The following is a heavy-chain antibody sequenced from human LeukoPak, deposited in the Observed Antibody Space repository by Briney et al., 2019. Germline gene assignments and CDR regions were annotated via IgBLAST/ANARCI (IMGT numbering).Heavy chain of an antibody. J-gene: IGHJ4*02. CDR3: ASPRLMGIAAAGGSFDQ. CDR2: IIPIFGTT. Sequence: SVKVSCKASGGTFSSYSISWVRQAPGQGLEWMGGIIPIFGTTNYAQKFLGRVTITADESTSTAYMDLSSLRSEDTAVYYCASPRLMGIAAAGGSFDQWGQGTLVTVSS. CDR1: GGTFSSYS. V-gene: IGHV1-69*13. D-gene: IGHD6-13*01.